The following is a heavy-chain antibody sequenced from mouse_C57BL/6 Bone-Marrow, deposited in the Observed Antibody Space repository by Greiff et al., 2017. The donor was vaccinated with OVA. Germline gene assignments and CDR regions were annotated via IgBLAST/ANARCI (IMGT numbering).Heavy chain of an antibody. CDR2: IDPSDSYT. Sequence: QVQLQQPGAELVKPGASVKLSCKASGYTFTSYWMQWVKQRPGQGLEWIGEIDPSDSYTNYNQKFKGKATLTVDTSSSTAYMQLSSRTSEDSAVYYCARTLYYGSSPWYFDVWGTGTTVTVSS. CDR3: ARTLYYGSSPWYFDV. J-gene: IGHJ1*03. V-gene: IGHV1-50*01. D-gene: IGHD1-1*01. CDR1: GYTFTSYW.